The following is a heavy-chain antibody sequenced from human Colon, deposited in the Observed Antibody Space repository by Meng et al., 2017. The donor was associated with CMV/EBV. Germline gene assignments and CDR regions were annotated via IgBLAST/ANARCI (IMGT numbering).Heavy chain of an antibody. J-gene: IGHJ6*02. CDR3: ARDHDDYDLLTGYYGHQFYDMDV. V-gene: IGHV1-2*02. CDR2: TNPKSGAT. D-gene: IGHD3-9*01. CDR1: GYTFTGYY. Sequence: ASVTVSCKASGYTFTGYYTHWLRQAPGQGLEWMGWTNPKSGATNYAQKFLGRVTMTRDTSTTTAYMELSGLRSDDSAMYYCARDHDDYDLLTGYYGHQFYDMDVWGQGTTVTVSS.